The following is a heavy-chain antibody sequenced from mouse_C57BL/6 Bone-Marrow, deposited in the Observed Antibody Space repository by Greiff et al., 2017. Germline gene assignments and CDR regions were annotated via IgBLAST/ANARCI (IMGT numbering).Heavy chain of an antibody. CDR1: GYTFTSYG. CDR3: ARSSPNGYDRVAYYFDY. D-gene: IGHD2-2*01. CDR2: IYPRSGNT. J-gene: IGHJ2*01. V-gene: IGHV1-81*01. Sequence: QVQLQQSGAELARPGASVKLSCKASGYTFTSYGISWVKQRTGQGLEWIGEIYPRSGNTYYNEKFKGKATLTADKSSSTAYMELRSLTSEDSAVYFCARSSPNGYDRVAYYFDYWGQGTTLTVSS.